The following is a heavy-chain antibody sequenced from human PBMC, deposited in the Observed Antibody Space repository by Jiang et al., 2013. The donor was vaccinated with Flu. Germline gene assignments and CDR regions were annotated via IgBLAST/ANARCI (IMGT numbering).Heavy chain of an antibody. J-gene: IGHJ5*02. Sequence: GSGLVKPSETLFLTCTVSGDSISRRYWSWIRQPPGKGLEWIGYVYDSGRTNYNPSLKSRVTISGDTSKNQFSLKLTSVTAADTAVYFCARYAQTLVTTDNWFDPWGQGTLVTVSS. D-gene: IGHD4-17*01. CDR3: ARYAQTLVTTDNWFDP. CDR2: VYDSGRT. CDR1: GDSISRRY. V-gene: IGHV4-59*08.